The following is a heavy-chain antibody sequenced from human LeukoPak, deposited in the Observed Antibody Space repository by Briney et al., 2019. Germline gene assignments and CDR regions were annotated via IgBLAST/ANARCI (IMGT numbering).Heavy chain of an antibody. CDR1: GFTFSSYG. Sequence: GGSLRLSCAASGFTFSSYGMHWVRQAPGKGLEWVAFIRYDGSNKYYADSVKGRFTISRDNSKNTLYLQMNSLRAEDTAVYYCAREFVGVPVFDHWGQGTLVTVSS. V-gene: IGHV3-30*02. J-gene: IGHJ4*02. D-gene: IGHD1-26*01. CDR3: AREFVGVPVFDH. CDR2: IRYDGSNK.